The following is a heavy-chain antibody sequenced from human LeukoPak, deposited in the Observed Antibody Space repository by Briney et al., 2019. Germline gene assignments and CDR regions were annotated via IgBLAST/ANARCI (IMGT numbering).Heavy chain of an antibody. V-gene: IGHV3-74*01. Sequence: PGGSLRLSCAASGLTISDSWIHWVRQAPGKGLVWVSRLASDETNKIYADSVKGRFTISRDNAKNTLYLQMNSLRVEDTGIYYCARDAGWGRLDSWGQGALVTVSS. CDR3: ARDAGWGRLDS. D-gene: IGHD3-16*01. J-gene: IGHJ4*02. CDR1: GLTISDSW. CDR2: LASDETNK.